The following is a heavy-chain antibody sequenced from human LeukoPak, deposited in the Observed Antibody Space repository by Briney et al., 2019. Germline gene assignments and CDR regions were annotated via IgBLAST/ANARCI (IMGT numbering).Heavy chain of an antibody. CDR1: GYTFTSYG. CDR2: ISAYNGNT. J-gene: IGHJ4*02. Sequence: ASVKVSCKASGYTFTSYGISWVRQAPGQGLEWMGWISAYNGNTNYAQKLQGRVTMTTDTSTSTAYMELRSLRSDDTAVYYCAREAPGYCSSTSCSYFDYWGQGTLVTVSS. V-gene: IGHV1-18*01. D-gene: IGHD2-2*01. CDR3: AREAPGYCSSTSCSYFDY.